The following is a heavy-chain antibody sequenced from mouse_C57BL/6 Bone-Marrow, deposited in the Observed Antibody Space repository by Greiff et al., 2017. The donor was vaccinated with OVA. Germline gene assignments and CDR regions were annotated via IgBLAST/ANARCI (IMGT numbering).Heavy chain of an antibody. D-gene: IGHD6-1*01. J-gene: IGHJ1*03. CDR2: IWTGGGT. V-gene: IGHV2-9-1*01. CDR3: ARNCGSYGYFDV. Sequence: VQLVESGPGLVAPSQSLSITCTVSGFSLTSYAISWVRQPPGKGLEWLGVIWTGGGTNYTSALISSLSISKDNSKSQVFLKMNSLETDDTARYYSARNCGSYGYFDVWGTGTTVTVSS. CDR1: GFSLTSYA.